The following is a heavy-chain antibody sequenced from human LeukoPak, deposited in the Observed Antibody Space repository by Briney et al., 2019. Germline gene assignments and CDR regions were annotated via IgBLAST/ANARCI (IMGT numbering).Heavy chain of an antibody. CDR2: IYYSGST. D-gene: IGHD5-18*01. Sequence: PSETLSLTCTVSGGSISSSSYYWGWIRQPPGKGLEWIGSIYYSGSTYYNPSLKSRVTISVDTSKNRFSLKLSSVTAADTAVYYCARSRRYSYGSDFDYWGQGTLVTVSS. V-gene: IGHV4-39*01. J-gene: IGHJ4*02. CDR3: ARSRRYSYGSDFDY. CDR1: GGSISSSSYY.